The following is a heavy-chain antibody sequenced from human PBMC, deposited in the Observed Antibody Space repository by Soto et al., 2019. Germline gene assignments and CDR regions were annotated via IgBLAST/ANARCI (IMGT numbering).Heavy chain of an antibody. CDR3: ARGVDNGVDV. CDR2: MSPNSGAT. V-gene: IGHV1-8*01. Sequence: QVQLLQSGDVVTKPGASVRVSCKTSGYTFTSYDINWVGQATGQGLEWMGWMSPNSGATGYAQKFQGRVTMTRDTSISTVYMELSNLRSEDTAIYYCARGVDNGVDVWGQGSTVTVSS. CDR1: GYTFTSYD. D-gene: IGHD2-8*01. J-gene: IGHJ6*02.